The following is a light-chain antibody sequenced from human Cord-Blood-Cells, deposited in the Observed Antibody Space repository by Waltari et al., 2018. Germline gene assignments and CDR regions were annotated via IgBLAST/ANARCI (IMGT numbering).Light chain of an antibody. Sequence: DIQMTQPPSSLSASEGDRVTITCRASQSISSYFKWYQQKPGKAPKLLIYAASSLQSGVPSRFSGSGSGTDFTLTISSLQPEDFATYYCQQSYSTPFTFGRGTKVEIK. V-gene: IGKV1-39*01. J-gene: IGKJ4*01. CDR2: AAS. CDR3: QQSYSTPFT. CDR1: QSISSY.